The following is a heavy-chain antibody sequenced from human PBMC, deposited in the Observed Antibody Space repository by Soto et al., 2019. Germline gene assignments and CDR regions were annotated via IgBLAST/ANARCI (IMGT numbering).Heavy chain of an antibody. CDR3: ARSRDRFDY. CDR1: GCTFTIDY. J-gene: IGHJ4*02. Sequence: ASLKVSCKASGCTFTIDYMHWVRQAPGQGLEWMGIINPSGGSTSYAQMFQGRVTMTRDTSTSTVYMELSSLRSEDTAIYYCARSRDRFDYWGQGTRVTVS. V-gene: IGHV1-46*01. CDR2: INPSGGST.